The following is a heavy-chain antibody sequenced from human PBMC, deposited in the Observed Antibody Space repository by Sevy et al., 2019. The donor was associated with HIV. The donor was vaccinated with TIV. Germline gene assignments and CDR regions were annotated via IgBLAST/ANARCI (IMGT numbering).Heavy chain of an antibody. Sequence: GGSLRLSCAASGFTFSDYYMNWVRQAPGKGLEWVSSISGRSSYIHYADSVRGRFTISRDNSKNTLYLQMNSLRPEDTAVYYCAGERTYYYDSSGSDYGYYGMDVWGQGATVTVSS. CDR2: ISGRSSYI. V-gene: IGHV3-21*01. CDR1: GFTFSDYY. J-gene: IGHJ6*02. D-gene: IGHD3-22*01. CDR3: AGERTYYYDSSGSDYGYYGMDV.